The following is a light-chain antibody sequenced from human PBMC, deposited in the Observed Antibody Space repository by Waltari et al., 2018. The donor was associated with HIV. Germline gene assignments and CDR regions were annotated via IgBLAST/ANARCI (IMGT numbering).Light chain of an antibody. Sequence: QSALTQPASVSGSPGQSITISCTGTSSDVGGYNYVSWYQQHPGKAPKLMIYEVSNRPSGFSNRFSGSKSGNTASLTISGLQAEDEADYYCSSYTSSSLYVFGTGTKVTVL. CDR3: SSYTSSSLYV. V-gene: IGLV2-14*01. J-gene: IGLJ1*01. CDR2: EVS. CDR1: SSDVGGYNY.